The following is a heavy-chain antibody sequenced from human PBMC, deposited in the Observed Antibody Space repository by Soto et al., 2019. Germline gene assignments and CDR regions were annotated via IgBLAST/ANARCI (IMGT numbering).Heavy chain of an antibody. CDR3: ARDQGSSAGGNSLGIYYYGMDV. CDR1: GFTFSSYS. V-gene: IGHV3-21*01. Sequence: EVQLVESGGGLVKPGGSLRLSCAASGFTFSSYSMNWVRQAPGKGLEWASSISSSSSYIYYADSVKGRFTISRDNAKNSLYLQMNSLRAEDTAVYYCARDQGSSAGGNSLGIYYYGMDVWGQGTTVTVSS. CDR2: ISSSSSYI. J-gene: IGHJ6*02. D-gene: IGHD2-21*02.